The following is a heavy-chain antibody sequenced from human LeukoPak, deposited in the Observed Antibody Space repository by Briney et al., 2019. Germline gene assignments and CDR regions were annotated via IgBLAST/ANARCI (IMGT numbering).Heavy chain of an antibody. Sequence: ASVKVSCKASGYTFTSYYMHWVRQAPGQGLEWMGIINPSGGSTSYAQKFQGRVTMTRDTSTSTVYMELSSLRSEDTAVYYCARGFITMVRGVMFWFDPWGQGTLVTVSS. J-gene: IGHJ5*02. CDR3: ARGFITMVRGVMFWFDP. V-gene: IGHV1-46*01. CDR1: GYTFTSYY. D-gene: IGHD3-10*01. CDR2: INPSGGST.